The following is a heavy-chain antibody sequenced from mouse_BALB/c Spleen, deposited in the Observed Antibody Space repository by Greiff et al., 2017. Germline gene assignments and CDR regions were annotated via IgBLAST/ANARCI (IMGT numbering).Heavy chain of an antibody. V-gene: IGHV2-2*02. D-gene: IGHD2-4*01. Sequence: VQLKESGPGLVAPSQSLSITCTVSGFSLTSYGVHWVRQSPGKGLEWLGVIWSGGSTDYNAAFISRLSISKDNSKSQVFFKMNSLQANDTAIYYCARNEGDYDYDEGFAYWGQGTLVTVSA. CDR1: GFSLTSYG. J-gene: IGHJ3*01. CDR2: IWSGGST. CDR3: ARNEGDYDYDEGFAY.